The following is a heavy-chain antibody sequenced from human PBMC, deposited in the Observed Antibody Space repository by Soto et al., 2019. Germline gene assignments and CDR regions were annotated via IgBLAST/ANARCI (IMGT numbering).Heavy chain of an antibody. CDR1: GFTFSNAW. CDR2: VSSDGGNK. CDR3: ATTPYCTSASCNGWFDP. Sequence: PGGSLRLSCAASGFTFSNAWMSWVRQAPGKGLEWVAVVSSDGGNKNYAASVQGRFTISRDNSKNTLYLQMSSLRAEDTALYFCATTPYCTSASCNGWFDPRGQGTPVTVSS. J-gene: IGHJ5*02. V-gene: IGHV3-30-3*01. D-gene: IGHD2-2*01.